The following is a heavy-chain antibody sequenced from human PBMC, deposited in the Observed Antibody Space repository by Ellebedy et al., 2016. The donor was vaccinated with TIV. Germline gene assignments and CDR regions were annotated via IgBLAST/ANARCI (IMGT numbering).Heavy chain of an antibody. J-gene: IGHJ3*01. CDR3: AKDTDLTVEATTGAFDV. CDR1: GLTFGSCS. V-gene: IGHV3-23*01. CDR2: LTSSGATT. Sequence: PGGSLRLSCAASGLTFGSCSMGWVRQAPGKGLEWVSALTSSGATTYYADSVRGRFTISRNNSKNTLYLQMNSLRADDTAIYYCAKDTDLTVEATTGAFDVWGRGTMVTVSS. D-gene: IGHD1-26*01.